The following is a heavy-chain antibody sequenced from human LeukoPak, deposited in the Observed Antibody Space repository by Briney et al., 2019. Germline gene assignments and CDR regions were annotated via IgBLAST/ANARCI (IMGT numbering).Heavy chain of an antibody. J-gene: IGHJ4*02. Sequence: SETLSLTCTVSGGSIRSYYWSWIRQPPGKGLEWIGYIYYSGNTNYNPSLKSRVTMSVDTSKNQFSLRLSSVTAADTAVYYCARVPPRSSGWYFFDYWGQGTLVTVSS. V-gene: IGHV4-59*01. CDR2: IYYSGNT. CDR3: ARVPPRSSGWYFFDY. CDR1: GGSIRSYY. D-gene: IGHD6-19*01.